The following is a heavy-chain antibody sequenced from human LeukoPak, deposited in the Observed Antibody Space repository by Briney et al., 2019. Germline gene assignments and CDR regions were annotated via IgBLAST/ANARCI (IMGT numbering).Heavy chain of an antibody. V-gene: IGHV7-4-1*02. CDR2: INTNTGNP. D-gene: IGHD2-21*02. CDR1: GYTFTSYA. CDR3: ARVLDCGGDCYPYYGMDV. Sequence: GASVKVSCKASGYTFTSYAMNWVRQAPGQGLEWVGWINTNTGNPTYAQGFTGRFVFSLDTSVSTAYLQISSLKAEDTAVYYCARVLDCGGDCYPYYGMDVWGQGTTVTVSS. J-gene: IGHJ6*02.